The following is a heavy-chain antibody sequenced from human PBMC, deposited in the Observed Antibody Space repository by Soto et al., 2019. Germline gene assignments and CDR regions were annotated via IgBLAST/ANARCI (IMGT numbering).Heavy chain of an antibody. Sequence: PGESLKISCKGSGFSFTSYWIGWVRQMPGKGLEWMGIIYPGDSDTRYSPSFQGQVTISADKSISTAYLQWSSLKASDTAMYYCARRGEARPDVLGMDVWGQGTTVTVSS. J-gene: IGHJ6*02. CDR1: GFSFTSYW. V-gene: IGHV5-51*01. CDR2: IYPGDSDT. CDR3: ARRGEARPDVLGMDV. D-gene: IGHD6-6*01.